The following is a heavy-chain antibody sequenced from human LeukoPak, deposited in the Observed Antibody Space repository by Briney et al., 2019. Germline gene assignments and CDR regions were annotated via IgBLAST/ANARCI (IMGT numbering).Heavy chain of an antibody. J-gene: IGHJ5*01. CDR1: GFTYSHYG. V-gene: IGHV3-33*06. CDR3: AKDAQRGFDYSNSLES. CDR2: IWSDGTHK. Sequence: GGSLILSCAASGFTYSHYGMHWVRQAPGKGLEWVAVIWSDGTHKYYGDAVKGRFTISRDNSMKTLFLQMNSLRGDDTAVYYCAKDAQRGFDYSNSLESWGQGTLVTASS. D-gene: IGHD4-11*01.